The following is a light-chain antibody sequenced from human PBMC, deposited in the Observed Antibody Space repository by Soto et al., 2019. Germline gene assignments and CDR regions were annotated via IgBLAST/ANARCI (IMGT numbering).Light chain of an antibody. CDR3: QSYDSSLSGYV. J-gene: IGLJ1*01. Sequence: QSVLTQPPSVSGAPGQRVSISYTGSSSNIGAGYDVHWYQQLPGTAPKLLINNNSNRPSGVPDRFSGSKSGTSASLAITGLQAEDEADYYCQSYDSSLSGYVFGTGTKLTVL. V-gene: IGLV1-40*01. CDR1: SSNIGAGYD. CDR2: NNS.